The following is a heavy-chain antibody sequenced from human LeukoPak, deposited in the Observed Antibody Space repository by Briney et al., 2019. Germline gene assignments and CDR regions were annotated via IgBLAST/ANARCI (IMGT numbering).Heavy chain of an antibody. CDR3: ARSAWDSGNIYYYYYMDV. J-gene: IGHJ6*03. D-gene: IGHD1-26*01. CDR2: IDYSGST. Sequence: PSETLSLTCTVSGGSISSNSYYWGWIRQPPGKGLEWIGSIDYSGSTYYNPSLKSRVTISVDTSKNQFSLKLSSVTAADTAVYYCARSAWDSGNIYYYYYMDVWGKGTTVTISS. V-gene: IGHV4-39*07. CDR1: GGSISSNSYY.